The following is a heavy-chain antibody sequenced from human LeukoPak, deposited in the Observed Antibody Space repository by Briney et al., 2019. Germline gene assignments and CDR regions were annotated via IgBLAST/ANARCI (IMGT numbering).Heavy chain of an antibody. CDR1: GYTFTVYY. CDR3: ARQQYYYGSGSPPFDY. D-gene: IGHD3-10*01. CDR2: INPNSGGT. J-gene: IGHJ4*02. Sequence: GASVTVSFKASGYTFTVYYMHWVRQAPGQGLEWMGWINPNSGGTNYTQKFQGRVTMTRDTSISTAYMELSRLRSDDTAVYYCARQQYYYGSGSPPFDYWGQGTLVTVSS. V-gene: IGHV1-2*02.